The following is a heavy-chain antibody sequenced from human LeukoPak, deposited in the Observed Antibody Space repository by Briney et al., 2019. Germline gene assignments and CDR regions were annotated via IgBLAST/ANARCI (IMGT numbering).Heavy chain of an antibody. J-gene: IGHJ5*02. D-gene: IGHD6-13*01. CDR1: GGSISSSSYY. V-gene: IGHV4-39*01. CDR3: ARKYRGYSRINWFDP. Sequence: PSETLSLTCTVSGGSISSSSYYWGWIRQPPGKGLEWVGSIYYSGSTYYNPSLKSRVTISVDTSKNQFSLKLGSVTAADTAVYYCARKYRGYSRINWFDPWGQGTLVTVSS. CDR2: IYYSGST.